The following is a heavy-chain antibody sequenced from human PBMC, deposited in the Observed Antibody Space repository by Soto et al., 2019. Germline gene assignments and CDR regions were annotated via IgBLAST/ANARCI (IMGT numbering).Heavy chain of an antibody. V-gene: IGHV4-31*03. CDR2: SYNSGNT. J-gene: IGHJ4*02. Sequence: QVQLQESGPGLVKPSQTLSLTCTVSGGSISSGGYYWCWIRQHPGKGLEWIGYSYNSGNTYYNPSLRSRVTISVDTFKNQFSLKLSSVTAADTAVYYCASRTLVATTLFDYWGQGTLVTVSS. CDR1: GGSISSGGYY. D-gene: IGHD5-12*01. CDR3: ASRTLVATTLFDY.